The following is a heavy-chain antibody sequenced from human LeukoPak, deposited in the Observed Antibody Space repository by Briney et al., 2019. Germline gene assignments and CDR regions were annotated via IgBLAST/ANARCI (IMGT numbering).Heavy chain of an antibody. Sequence: PSETLSLTCAVYGGSFSGYYWSWIRQPPGKGLEWIGEINHSGSTNYNPSLKSRVTISADTSKNQFSLKLSSVTAADTAVYYCAMRVEMATIKLLDYWGQGTLVTVSS. J-gene: IGHJ4*02. CDR2: INHSGST. V-gene: IGHV4-34*01. CDR3: AMRVEMATIKLLDY. CDR1: GGSFSGYY. D-gene: IGHD5-24*01.